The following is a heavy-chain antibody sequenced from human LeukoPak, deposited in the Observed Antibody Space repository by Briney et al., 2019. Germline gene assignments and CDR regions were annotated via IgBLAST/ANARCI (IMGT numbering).Heavy chain of an antibody. CDR2: ISGSGDIT. Sequence: PGRSLRLSCAASGFTFSSYAMNWVRQAPGKGLEWVSSISGSGDITYYADSVKGRFTISRDNSKNTLYLQMTSLRAEDTAVYYCASLREGFCIPEFDYWGQGTLVTVSS. D-gene: IGHD2-8*01. CDR3: ASLREGFCIPEFDY. J-gene: IGHJ4*02. CDR1: GFTFSSYA. V-gene: IGHV3-23*01.